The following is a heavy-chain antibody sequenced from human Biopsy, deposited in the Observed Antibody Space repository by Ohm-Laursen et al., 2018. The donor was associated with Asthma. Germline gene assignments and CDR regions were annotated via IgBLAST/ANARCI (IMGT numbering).Heavy chain of an antibody. CDR3: ASGLGMDV. Sequence: GSSVKVSCKASGYTFINYAIHWVRQAPGQRLEWMGWINAGNGNTKYSQKLQGRVTMTTDTSTSTAYMELRSLRSDDTAVYYCASGLGMDVWGQGTTVTVSS. CDR2: INAGNGNT. J-gene: IGHJ6*02. V-gene: IGHV1-3*01. CDR1: GYTFINYA.